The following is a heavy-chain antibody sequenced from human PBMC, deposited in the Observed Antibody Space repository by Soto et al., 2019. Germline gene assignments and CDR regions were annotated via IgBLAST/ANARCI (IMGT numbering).Heavy chain of an antibody. CDR1: GGSISSDGFY. CDR2: IFYSGTT. D-gene: IGHD3-22*01. CDR3: ARVIHESSGYLGFQH. Sequence: QVQLQESGPGLVKPSQTLSLTCAVSGGSISSDGFYWGWIRQHPGKGLEWIASIFYSGTTYYNPSIKSRVSISVDSSKNQLSLKMSSVTAADTAVYYCARVIHESSGYLGFQHWGQGTLVTVSS. J-gene: IGHJ1*01. V-gene: IGHV4-31*11.